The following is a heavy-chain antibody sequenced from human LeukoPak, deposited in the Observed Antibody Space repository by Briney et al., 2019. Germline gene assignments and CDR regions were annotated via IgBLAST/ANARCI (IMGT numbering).Heavy chain of an antibody. J-gene: IGHJ5*02. V-gene: IGHV4-61*05. CDR2: THPSGNT. CDR3: ARKAPKKGWFDP. Sequence: PSETLSLTCTVSGGSISSSSYYWSWIRQPPGKGLEWIGYTHPSGNTNYSPSLKSRVTISIDTSRNQFSLKLSSVTAADTAVYYCARKAPKKGWFDPWGQGTLVTVSS. CDR1: GGSISSSSYY.